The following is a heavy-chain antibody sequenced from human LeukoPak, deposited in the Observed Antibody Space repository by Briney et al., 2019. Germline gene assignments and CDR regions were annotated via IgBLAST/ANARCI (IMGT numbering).Heavy chain of an antibody. D-gene: IGHD3-10*01. CDR1: GGSFSGYY. Sequence: SETLSLTCAVYGGSFSGYYWSWIRQPPGKGLEWIGEINHSGSTNYNLSLKSRVTISVDTSKNQFSLKLSSVTAADTAVYYCARSVVLYGSDTSIYYYYGMDVWGQGTTVTVSS. CDR3: ARSVVLYGSDTSIYYYYGMDV. CDR2: INHSGST. J-gene: IGHJ6*02. V-gene: IGHV4-34*01.